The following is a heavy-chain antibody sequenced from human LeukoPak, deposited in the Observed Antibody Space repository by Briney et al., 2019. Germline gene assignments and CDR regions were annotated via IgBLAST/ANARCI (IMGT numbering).Heavy chain of an antibody. Sequence: PSETLSLTCTVSGGSISSTPHYWGWIRQPAGKGLEWMGRISSAGHTNYSPILKGRVLLSVDTSRNQFSLKLTSVTAADTAVYYCAGDDCSSSSCYLFHWGQGTLVTVSS. V-gene: IGHV4-61*02. CDR3: AGDDCSSSSCYLFH. CDR2: ISSAGHT. D-gene: IGHD2-2*01. CDR1: GGSISSTPHY. J-gene: IGHJ4*02.